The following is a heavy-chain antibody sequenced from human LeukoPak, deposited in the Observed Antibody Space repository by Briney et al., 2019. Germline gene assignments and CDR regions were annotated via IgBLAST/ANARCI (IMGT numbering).Heavy chain of an antibody. J-gene: IGHJ3*02. CDR2: IWYDGSKN. V-gene: IGHV3-33*01. CDR1: GFIFSAYD. D-gene: IGHD1-26*01. CDR3: ARVSGSYSVFDI. Sequence: PGGSLRLSCAASGFIFSAYDMHWVRQAPGKGREWVAVIWYDGSKNYSADSVKGRFTISRDNSKNTLFLQMNTLRADDTAVYYCARVSGSYSVFDIWGQGTMVNVSS.